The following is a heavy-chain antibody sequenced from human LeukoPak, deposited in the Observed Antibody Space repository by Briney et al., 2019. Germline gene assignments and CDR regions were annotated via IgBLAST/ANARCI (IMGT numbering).Heavy chain of an antibody. Sequence: SETLSLTCTVSGGSISSSSYYWGWIRQPPGKGLEWIGSIYYSGSTYYNPSLKSRVTISVDTSKNQFSLKLSSVTAADTAVYYCARDAAPRTLALINTVWFDPWGQGTLVTVSS. CDR2: IYYSGST. J-gene: IGHJ5*02. CDR1: GGSISSSSYY. CDR3: ARDAAPRTLALINTVWFDP. V-gene: IGHV4-39*07. D-gene: IGHD3-16*01.